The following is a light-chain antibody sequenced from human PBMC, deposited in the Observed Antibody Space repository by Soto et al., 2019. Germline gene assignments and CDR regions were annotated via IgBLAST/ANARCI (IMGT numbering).Light chain of an antibody. CDR1: SSNIGAGYD. J-gene: IGLJ1*01. Sequence: QSVLTQPPSVSGAPGQRVTISCTGSSSNIGAGYDVHWYQQRPGTAPKLLIFGNINRPSGVPDRFSGSKSGTSASLAITGLQAEDEGDYYCSSYTTDSRLFGTGTKVTVL. V-gene: IGLV1-40*01. CDR3: SSYTTDSRL. CDR2: GNI.